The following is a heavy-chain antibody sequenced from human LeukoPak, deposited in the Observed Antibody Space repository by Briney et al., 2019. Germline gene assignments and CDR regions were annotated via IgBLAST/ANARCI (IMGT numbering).Heavy chain of an antibody. D-gene: IGHD6-19*01. CDR3: ARGLSGWYGYAFDI. CDR1: GGSFSGYY. Sequence: SETLSLTCAVYGGSFSGYYWSRIRQPPGKGLEWIGEINHSGSTNYNPSLKSRVTISVDTSKNQFSLKLSSVTAADTAVYYCARGLSGWYGYAFDIWGQGTMVTVSS. J-gene: IGHJ3*02. CDR2: INHSGST. V-gene: IGHV4-34*01.